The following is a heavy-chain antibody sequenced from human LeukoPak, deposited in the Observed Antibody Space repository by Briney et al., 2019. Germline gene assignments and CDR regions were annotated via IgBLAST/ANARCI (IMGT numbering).Heavy chain of an antibody. V-gene: IGHV1-2*02. D-gene: IGHD2-15*01. Sequence: ASVKVSCKASGYTFTSYSFHWVRQAPGQGLEWMGWVNPNSGGTNYAQKFQGRVTMTRDTSISTAYMELSRLRSDDTAVYYCARERTLTSCYDYWGQGTLVTVSS. J-gene: IGHJ4*02. CDR1: GYTFTSYS. CDR2: VNPNSGGT. CDR3: ARERTLTSCYDY.